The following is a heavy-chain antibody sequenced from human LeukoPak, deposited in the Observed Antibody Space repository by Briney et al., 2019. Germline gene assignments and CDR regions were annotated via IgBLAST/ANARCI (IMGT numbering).Heavy chain of an antibody. J-gene: IGHJ4*02. D-gene: IGHD3-10*01. CDR2: IGTLGEV. CDR3: ARGVGVDLGRGVMGIFDY. V-gene: IGHV3-13*01. Sequence: GGSLRLSCAASGFIVRDFDMHWVRQTTGGGVGWGLGIGTLGEVFYLDSLKGRFNISREYANKSLYLQMNCLRAGDTSGYYCARGVGVDLGRGVMGIFDYWGQGTPVSVSS. CDR1: GFIVRDFD.